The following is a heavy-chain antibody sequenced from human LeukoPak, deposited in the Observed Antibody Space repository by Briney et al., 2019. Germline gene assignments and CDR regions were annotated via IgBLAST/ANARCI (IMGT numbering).Heavy chain of an antibody. CDR2: IYYSGST. CDR1: GGSISSSSYY. D-gene: IGHD3-10*01. J-gene: IGHJ3*02. CDR3: ARDLRWYYYGSRTPKGAFDI. V-gene: IGHV4-39*07. Sequence: SETLSLTCIVSGGSISSSSYYWGWIRQPPGKGLEWIGSIYYSGSTYYNPSLKSRVTISVDTSKNQFSLKLSSVTAADTAVYYCARDLRWYYYGSRTPKGAFDIWGQGTMVTVSS.